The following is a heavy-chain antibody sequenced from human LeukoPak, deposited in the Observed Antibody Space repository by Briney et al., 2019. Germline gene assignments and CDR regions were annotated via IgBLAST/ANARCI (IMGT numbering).Heavy chain of an antibody. CDR1: GGSISSYY. V-gene: IGHV4-59*01. D-gene: IGHD6-19*01. CDR3: ARGGGGAVAGRRSCYYYGMDV. CDR2: IYYSGST. J-gene: IGHJ6*04. Sequence: SETLSLTCTVSGGSISSYYWSWIRQPPGKGLEWIGYIYYSGSTNYNPSLKSRVTISVDTSKNQFSLKLSSVTAADTAVYYCARGGGGAVAGRRSCYYYGMDVWGKGTTVTVSS.